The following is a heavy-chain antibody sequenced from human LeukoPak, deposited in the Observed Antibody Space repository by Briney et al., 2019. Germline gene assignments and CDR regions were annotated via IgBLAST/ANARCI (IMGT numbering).Heavy chain of an antibody. V-gene: IGHV3-74*01. CDR3: ASPFDVVATVLTY. CDR1: GFTFSSYW. J-gene: IGHJ4*02. Sequence: GESLRLSCAASGFTFSSYWMHWVRQAPGKGLVWVSRINSDGSRTNYADSVKGRFTISSDNAKNTLFLQMNSLRAEDTAVYYCASPFDVVATVLTYWGQGTLVTVSS. CDR2: INSDGSRT. D-gene: IGHD5-12*01.